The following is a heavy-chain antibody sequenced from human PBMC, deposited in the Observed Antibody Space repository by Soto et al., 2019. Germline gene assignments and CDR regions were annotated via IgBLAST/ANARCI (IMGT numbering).Heavy chain of an antibody. D-gene: IGHD3-10*01. Sequence: QLQLQESCPGLVKPSETLSLTCTVSGGSISSSSYYWGWIRQPPGKGLEWIGTIYYSGTTYYNPSLKSRVTISVDTSRNQFSLKLTSMTAADTTVYYCARSMDKTRGFSGVDYWGQGTLVTVSS. J-gene: IGHJ4*02. CDR2: IYYSGTT. V-gene: IGHV4-39*01. CDR3: ARSMDKTRGFSGVDY. CDR1: GGSISSSSYY.